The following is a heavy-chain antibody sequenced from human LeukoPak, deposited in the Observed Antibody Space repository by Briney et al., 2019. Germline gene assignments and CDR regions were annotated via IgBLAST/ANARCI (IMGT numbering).Heavy chain of an antibody. CDR2: INHSGST. D-gene: IGHD2-8*01. CDR3: ARGRRVLMVYAARRGFDY. J-gene: IGHJ4*02. V-gene: IGHV4-34*01. Sequence: SETLSLTCAVYGGSFSGYCWSWIRQPPGKGLERIGEINHSGSTNYNPSLKSRVTISVDTSKNQFSLKLSSVTAADTAVYYCARGRRVLMVYAARRGFDYWGQGTLVPVSS. CDR1: GGSFSGYC.